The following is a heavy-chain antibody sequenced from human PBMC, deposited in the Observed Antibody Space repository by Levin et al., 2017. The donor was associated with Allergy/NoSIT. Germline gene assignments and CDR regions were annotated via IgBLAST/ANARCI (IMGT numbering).Heavy chain of an antibody. D-gene: IGHD2-15*01. Sequence: PGGSLRLSCAVYDRSFSSYSWTWIRQSPGKGLEWIGEIDDSGRANYNPSLQSRVTISVDTSKKQFSLMLSSVTAADTAVYYCARGRLFCSGGSCYWSHYFDYWGQGTLVTVSS. J-gene: IGHJ4*02. CDR2: IDDSGRA. CDR3: ARGRLFCSGGSCYWSHYFDY. V-gene: IGHV4-34*01. CDR1: DRSFSSYS.